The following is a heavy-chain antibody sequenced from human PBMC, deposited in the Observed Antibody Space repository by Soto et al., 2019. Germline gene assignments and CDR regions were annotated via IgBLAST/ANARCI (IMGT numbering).Heavy chain of an antibody. CDR1: GGSISSSCYY. CDR2: ILYSGSI. D-gene: IGHD3-3*02. J-gene: IGHJ4*02. CDR3: ARQGDNHFKTT. Sequence: PSETLSLTCTVSGGSISSSCYYWGWMRQPPGKGLEWIGSILYSGSISYNPALKSRVTIAIDTSKNQFSLNLSSVTAADTAVYYCARQGDNHFKTTWAQGPLAT. V-gene: IGHV4-39*01.